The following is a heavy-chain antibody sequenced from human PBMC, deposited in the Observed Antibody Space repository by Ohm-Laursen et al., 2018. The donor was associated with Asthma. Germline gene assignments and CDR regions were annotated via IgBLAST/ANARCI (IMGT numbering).Heavy chain of an antibody. CDR1: GFTFRSYA. CDR3: ARDVMEWYLPAFDF. CDR2: GGSYYDGGLK. V-gene: IGHV3-30-3*01. Sequence: SLRLSCSASGFTFRSYAMHWVRQAPGKGLEWVAVGGSYYDGGLKYYADSVNGRFTVSRDDSKNTLYLQMNSLRPDETAVYYCARDVMEWYLPAFDFWGQGTLVTVSS. D-gene: IGHD3-3*01. J-gene: IGHJ4*02.